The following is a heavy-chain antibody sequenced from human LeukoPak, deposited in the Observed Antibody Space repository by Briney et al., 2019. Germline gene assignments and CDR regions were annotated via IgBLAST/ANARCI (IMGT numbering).Heavy chain of an antibody. V-gene: IGHV4-59*08. CDR3: ARFIREQLGYYYYGMDV. J-gene: IGHJ6*02. D-gene: IGHD1-26*01. Sequence: SETLSLTCTVSGGSISSYYWSWIRQPPGKGLEWIGYIYYSGSTNYNPSLKSRVTISVDTSKNQFSLKLSSVTAADTAVYYCARFIREQLGYYYYGMDVWGQGTTVTVSS. CDR1: GGSISSYY. CDR2: IYYSGST.